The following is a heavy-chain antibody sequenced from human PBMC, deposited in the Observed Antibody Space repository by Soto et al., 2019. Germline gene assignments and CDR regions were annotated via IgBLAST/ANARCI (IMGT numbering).Heavy chain of an antibody. D-gene: IGHD3-3*01. V-gene: IGHV3-21*01. CDR1: GFTFSSYS. J-gene: IGHJ5*02. Sequence: GGSLRLSCAASGFTFSSYSMNWVRQAPGKGLEWVSSISSSSSYIYYADSVKGRFTISRDNAKNSLYLQMNSLRAEDTAVYYCARSYDFWSGHNWFDPWGQGTLVTVSS. CDR3: ARSYDFWSGHNWFDP. CDR2: ISSSSSYI.